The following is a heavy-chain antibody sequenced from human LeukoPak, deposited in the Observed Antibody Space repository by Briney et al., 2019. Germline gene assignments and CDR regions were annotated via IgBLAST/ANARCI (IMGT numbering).Heavy chain of an antibody. CDR3: AHSMRVVTANDAFDI. V-gene: IGHV2-5*02. CDR2: IYWDDDK. Sequence: SGPTLVKPTQTLTLSCTFSGFSLSTSGVGVGWIRQPPPKALEWLALIYWDDDKRYSPSLKSRLTITKDTSKNQVVLTITNMDPVDTATYYCAHSMRVVTANDAFDIWGQGAMVTVSS. CDR1: GFSLSTSGVG. J-gene: IGHJ3*02. D-gene: IGHD2-21*02.